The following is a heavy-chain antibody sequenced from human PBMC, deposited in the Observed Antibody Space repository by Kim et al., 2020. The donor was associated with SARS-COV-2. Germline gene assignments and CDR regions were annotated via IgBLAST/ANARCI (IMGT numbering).Heavy chain of an antibody. CDR1: GGSISSYNW. D-gene: IGHD2-8*01. CDR3: ARDNDWFDL. CDR2: IYHSGNT. Sequence: SETLSLTCTVSGGSISSYNWWSWVRRPPGKGLEWIGEIYHSGNTNYNPSLKSRVTISVDKSKNQFSLKLSSVTAADTAVYYCARDNDWFDLWGQGTLVTVSS. J-gene: IGHJ5*02. V-gene: IGHV4-4*02.